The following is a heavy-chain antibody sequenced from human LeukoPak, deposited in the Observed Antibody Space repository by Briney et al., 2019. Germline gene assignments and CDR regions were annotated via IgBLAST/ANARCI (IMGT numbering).Heavy chain of an antibody. J-gene: IGHJ5*02. Sequence: GGSLRLSCAASGFTFDDYAMHWVRQAPGKGLEWVSGISWNSGTIGYADSVKGRFTISRDNAKNSLYLQMNSLRAEDMAFYYCARGNSGSYSQDWFDPWGQGTLVTVSS. V-gene: IGHV3-9*03. CDR3: ARGNSGSYSQDWFDP. CDR1: GFTFDDYA. CDR2: ISWNSGTI. D-gene: IGHD1-26*01.